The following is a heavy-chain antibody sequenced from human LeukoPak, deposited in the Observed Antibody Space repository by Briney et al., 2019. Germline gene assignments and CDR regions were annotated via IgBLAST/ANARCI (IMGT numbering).Heavy chain of an antibody. CDR1: GGSISSGDYY. Sequence: PSETLSLTCTVSGGSISSGDYYWSWIRQPPGKGLEWFGFIYYSGSTYYNPSLKSRVTISVDTSKNQFSLKLSSVTAAATAVYYCAREVGDFLEWFPPGWFDPWGQGTLVTVSS. V-gene: IGHV4-30-4*08. CDR3: AREVGDFLEWFPPGWFDP. J-gene: IGHJ5*02. CDR2: IYYSGST. D-gene: IGHD3-3*01.